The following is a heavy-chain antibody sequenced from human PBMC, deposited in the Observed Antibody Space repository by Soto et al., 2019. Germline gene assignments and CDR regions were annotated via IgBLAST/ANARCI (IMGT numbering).Heavy chain of an antibody. CDR2: ISGSGGST. V-gene: IGHV3-23*01. CDR1: GFTFSSYA. D-gene: IGHD3-3*01. CDR3: AKNWNPYYDFWSGYYGSDYYYGMDV. Sequence: PGGSLRLSCAASGFTFSSYAMSWFRQAPGRGLEWVSAISGSGGSTYYADSVKGRFTISRDNSKNTLYLQMNSLRAEDTAVYYCAKNWNPYYDFWSGYYGSDYYYGMDVWGQGTTVTVSS. J-gene: IGHJ6*02.